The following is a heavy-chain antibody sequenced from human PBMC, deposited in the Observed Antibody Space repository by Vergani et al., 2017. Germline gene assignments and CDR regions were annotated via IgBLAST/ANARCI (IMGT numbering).Heavy chain of an antibody. V-gene: IGHV4-34*01. CDR3: ARRHASSSWYV. D-gene: IGHD6-13*01. CDR2: INHSGST. CDR1: GGSFSGYY. Sequence: QVQLQQWGAGLLKPSETLSLTCAVYGGSFSGYYWSWIRQPPGKGLEWIGEINHSGSTNYNPSLKSRVTISVDTSKNQFSLKLSSVTAADTAVYYCARRHASSSWYVWGKGTTVTVSS. J-gene: IGHJ6*04.